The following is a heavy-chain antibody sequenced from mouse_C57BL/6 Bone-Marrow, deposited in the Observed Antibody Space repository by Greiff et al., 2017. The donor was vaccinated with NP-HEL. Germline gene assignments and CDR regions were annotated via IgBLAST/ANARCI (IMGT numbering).Heavy chain of an antibody. CDR1: GFSLTSYG. Sequence: VQGVESGPGLVAPSQSLSITCTVSGFSLTSYGVDWVRQSPGKGLEWLGVIWGVGSTNYNSALKSRLSISKDNSKSQVFLKMNSLQTDDTAMYYCASDHGPYAMDYWGQGTSVTVSS. V-gene: IGHV2-6*01. CDR2: IWGVGST. CDR3: ASDHGPYAMDY. J-gene: IGHJ4*01.